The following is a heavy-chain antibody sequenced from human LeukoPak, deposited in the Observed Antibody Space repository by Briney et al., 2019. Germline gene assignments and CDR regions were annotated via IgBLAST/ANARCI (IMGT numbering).Heavy chain of an antibody. Sequence: GGSLRLSCAASGFTFRFSAMSWVRQAPGRGLEWVSTISGFGESQFYADSVEGRFTISRDNSKNTVYLQMNSLRVEDTAVFYCVKGGHNSWFDPWGQGTLVTVSS. CDR1: GFTFRFSA. D-gene: IGHD2-21*01. CDR3: VKGGHNSWFDP. J-gene: IGHJ5*02. V-gene: IGHV3-23*01. CDR2: ISGFGESQ.